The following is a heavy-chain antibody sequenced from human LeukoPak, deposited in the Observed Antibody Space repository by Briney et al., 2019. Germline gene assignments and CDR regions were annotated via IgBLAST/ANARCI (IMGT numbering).Heavy chain of an antibody. CDR3: ARDYRMNYDFWSGYGDAFDI. CDR2: IYTSGST. J-gene: IGHJ3*02. CDR1: GGSISSYY. V-gene: IGHV4-4*07. D-gene: IGHD3-3*01. Sequence: PSETLSLTCTVSGGSISSYYWSWIRQPAGKGLEWIGRIYTSGSTNYNPSLKSRVTMSVDTSKNQFSLKLSSVTAADTAVYYCARDYRMNYDFWSGYGDAFDIWGQGTMVTVSS.